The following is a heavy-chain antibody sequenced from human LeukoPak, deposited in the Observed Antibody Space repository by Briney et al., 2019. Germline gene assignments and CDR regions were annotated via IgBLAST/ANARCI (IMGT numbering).Heavy chain of an antibody. CDR3: ARVVDSSSWYGI. J-gene: IGHJ4*02. Sequence: SETLSLTCTVSGGSIRSYYWNWIRQPPGKGLEWIGYIYYSGSTNYNPSLKSRVTISVDTSKNQFSLKVSSVTAADTAVYYCARVVDSSSWYGIWGQGTQVTVSS. CDR2: IYYSGST. V-gene: IGHV4-59*01. D-gene: IGHD6-13*01. CDR1: GGSIRSYY.